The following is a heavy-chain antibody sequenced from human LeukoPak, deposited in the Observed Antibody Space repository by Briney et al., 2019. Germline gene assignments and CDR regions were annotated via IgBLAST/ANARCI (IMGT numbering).Heavy chain of an antibody. V-gene: IGHV5-51*01. CDR2: IYPGDSDT. Sequence: PGESLKISCKGSGYSFYNYWIGWVRQMPGKGLQYMGIIYPGDSDTRYSPSFQGQVTISADKSISTAYLQWSSLKASDTAMYYCARRSSSWWYFDYWGQGTLVTVSS. D-gene: IGHD6-13*01. J-gene: IGHJ4*02. CDR1: GYSFYNYW. CDR3: ARRSSSWWYFDY.